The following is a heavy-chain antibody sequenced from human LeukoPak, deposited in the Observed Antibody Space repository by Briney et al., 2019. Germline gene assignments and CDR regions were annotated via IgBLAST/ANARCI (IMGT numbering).Heavy chain of an antibody. D-gene: IGHD3-3*01. Sequence: GASVKVSCKASGYTFTSYGISWVRQAPGQGLEWMGWISAYNGNTNYAQKLQGRVTMTTDTSTSTAYMELRSLRSDDTAVYYCARVPSTYYDFWSGYYSVNYWGQGTLVTVSS. J-gene: IGHJ4*02. CDR1: GYTFTSYG. CDR3: ARVPSTYYDFWSGYYSVNY. V-gene: IGHV1-18*01. CDR2: ISAYNGNT.